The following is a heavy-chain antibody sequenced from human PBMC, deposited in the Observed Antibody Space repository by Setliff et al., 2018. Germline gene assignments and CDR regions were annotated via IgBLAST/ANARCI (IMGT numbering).Heavy chain of an antibody. J-gene: IGHJ6*03. V-gene: IGHV3-21*01. Sequence: GGSLRLSCAASGFTFTSYAMTWVRQAPGKGLEWVSYISSSSTYIYYADSVKGRFIISRENAKNSVFLQMASLRAEDTAVYYCARIFKYYYDSSGLDGPHYMDVWGEGTMVTVSS. CDR2: ISSSSTYI. CDR1: GFTFTSYA. CDR3: ARIFKYYYDSSGLDGPHYMDV. D-gene: IGHD3-22*01.